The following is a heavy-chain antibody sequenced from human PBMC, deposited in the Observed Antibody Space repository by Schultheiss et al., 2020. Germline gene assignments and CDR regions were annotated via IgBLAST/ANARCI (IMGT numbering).Heavy chain of an antibody. Sequence: SVKVSCKASGGTFSTYSISWVRQAPGQGLEWMGGIIPIFGTANYAQKFQGRVTITADESTSTAYMELRSLRSDDTAVYYCARESQELRFYDYWGQGTLVTVSS. J-gene: IGHJ4*02. D-gene: IGHD3-3*01. CDR1: GGTFSTYS. CDR3: ARESQELRFYDY. V-gene: IGHV1-69*13. CDR2: IIPIFGTA.